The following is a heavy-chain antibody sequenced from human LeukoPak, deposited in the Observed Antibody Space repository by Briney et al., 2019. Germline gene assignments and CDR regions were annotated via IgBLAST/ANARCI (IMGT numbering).Heavy chain of an antibody. CDR1: GSTFSSYG. V-gene: IGHV3-23*01. J-gene: IGHJ4*02. D-gene: IGHD6-13*01. CDR3: ASTIGSAGTQY. CDR2: ISGSGGST. Sequence: PGGSLRLSCAASGSTFSSYGMSWVRQAPGKGLEWVSAISGSGGSTYYADSVKGRFTISRDNAKNRLYLQMNSLGAEDTAVYYCASTIGSAGTQYWGQGTLVTVSS.